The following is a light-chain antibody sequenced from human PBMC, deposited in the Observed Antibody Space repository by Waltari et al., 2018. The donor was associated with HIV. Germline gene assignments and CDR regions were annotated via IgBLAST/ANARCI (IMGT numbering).Light chain of an antibody. V-gene: IGLV3-27*01. CDR3: YSSADIPYV. Sequence: SHELTQPPSVSVSPGQTARITCSGDVVAKKNVRWFQQKPGQAPVLVVYKDSQRASGIPDRFSGSSSGTTATLIISVAQVEDEADYYCYSSADIPYVFGIGTKVTVL. CDR1: VVAKKN. J-gene: IGLJ1*01. CDR2: KDS.